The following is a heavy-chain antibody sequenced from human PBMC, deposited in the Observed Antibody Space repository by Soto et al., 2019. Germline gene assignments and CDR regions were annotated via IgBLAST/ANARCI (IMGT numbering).Heavy chain of an antibody. CDR1: GYTFTSYD. V-gene: IGHV1-8*01. CDR3: ARDTRRRSIAAAGIPDY. J-gene: IGHJ4*02. CDR2: MNPNSGNT. D-gene: IGHD6-13*01. Sequence: ASVKVSCKSSGYTFTSYDINWVRQATGQGLEWMGWMNPNSGNTGYAQKFQGRVTMTRNTSISTAYMELSSLRSEDTAVYYCARDTRRRSIAAAGIPDYWGQGTLVTVSS.